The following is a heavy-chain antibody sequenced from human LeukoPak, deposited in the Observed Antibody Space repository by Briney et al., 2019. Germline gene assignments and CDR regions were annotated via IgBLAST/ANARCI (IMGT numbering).Heavy chain of an antibody. CDR1: GYSFASSW. V-gene: IGHV5-51*01. J-gene: IGHJ4*02. CDR3: ARRASAFKYFDY. CDR2: IYPGDSDT. Sequence: GESLKISCKGSGYSFASSWIGWVRQMPGKGLEWMGIIYPGDSDTRYSPSFQGQVTISADKSISTAYLQWSSLKASDAAIYYCARRASAFKYFDYWGQGTLVTVSS.